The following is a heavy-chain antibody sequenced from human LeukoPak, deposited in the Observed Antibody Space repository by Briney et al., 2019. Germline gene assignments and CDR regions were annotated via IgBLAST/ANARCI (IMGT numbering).Heavy chain of an antibody. CDR1: GYTFTSYA. CDR2: TNAGNGNT. D-gene: IGHD5-12*01. V-gene: IGHV1-3*01. Sequence: ASVKVSCKASGYTFTSYAMHWVRQAPGQRLEWMGWTNAGNGNTKYSQKFQGRVTITRDTSASTAYMELSSLRSEDTAVYYCARDFGYSGYDGYFDYWGQGTLVTVSS. J-gene: IGHJ4*02. CDR3: ARDFGYSGYDGYFDY.